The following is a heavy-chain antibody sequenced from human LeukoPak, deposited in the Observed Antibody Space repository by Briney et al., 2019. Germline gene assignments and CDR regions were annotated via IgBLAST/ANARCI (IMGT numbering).Heavy chain of an antibody. CDR3: ARDEVGVGATHDY. J-gene: IGHJ4*02. V-gene: IGHV3-74*01. CDR2: ISKDGSST. Sequence: PGGSLRLSCAASGFTFSSYWMHWVRHAPGKGLVWVSRISKDGSSTYYADSVKGRFTISRDNAKNTLNLQMNSLRAEDTAVYYCARDEVGVGATHDYWGQGTLVTVSS. CDR1: GFTFSSYW. D-gene: IGHD1-26*01.